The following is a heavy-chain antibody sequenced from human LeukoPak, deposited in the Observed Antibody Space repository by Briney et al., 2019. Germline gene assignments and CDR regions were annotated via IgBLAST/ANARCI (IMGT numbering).Heavy chain of an antibody. D-gene: IGHD3-22*01. V-gene: IGHV4-39*01. Sequence: SETLSLTCTVSGGSISSGTYYGAWIRQPPGKGLEWIGDIYHSGSDYSNPSLKSRVTISVDTSKNQFSLKLSSVTAADTAVYYCARRLELSGYDYTFDYWGQGTLVTVSS. CDR3: ARRLELSGYDYTFDY. CDR2: IYHSGSD. CDR1: GGSISSGTYY. J-gene: IGHJ4*02.